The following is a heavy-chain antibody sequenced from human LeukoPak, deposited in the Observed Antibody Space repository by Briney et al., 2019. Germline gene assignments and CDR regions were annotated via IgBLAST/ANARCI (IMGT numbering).Heavy chain of an antibody. J-gene: IGHJ4*02. CDR1: GVTFSSYG. CDR3: ARDDYGGKFDY. D-gene: IGHD4-23*01. CDR2: IWYDGSNK. V-gene: IGHV3-33*01. Sequence: PGGSLRLSCAASGVTFSSYGMHWVRQAPGKGLEWVAVIWYDGSNKYYADSVKGRFTISRDNSKNTLYLQMNSLRAEDTAVYYCARDDYGGKFDYWGQGTLVTVSS.